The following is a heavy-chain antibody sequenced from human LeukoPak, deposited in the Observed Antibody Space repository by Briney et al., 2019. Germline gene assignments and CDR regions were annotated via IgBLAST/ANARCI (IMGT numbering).Heavy chain of an antibody. D-gene: IGHD3-10*01. CDR2: LSGGGDSR. Sequence: GGSLRLSCAASGFAFSTYAMSWVRHAPGKGLEWVSSLSGGGDSRYYADSVMVRFTISRDNSKNTLHMQTNSLRAEDTAVYYCAKVVRSMGTGGGYFDSWGQGTLVTVSS. V-gene: IGHV3-23*01. CDR3: AKVVRSMGTGGGYFDS. J-gene: IGHJ4*02. CDR1: GFAFSTYA.